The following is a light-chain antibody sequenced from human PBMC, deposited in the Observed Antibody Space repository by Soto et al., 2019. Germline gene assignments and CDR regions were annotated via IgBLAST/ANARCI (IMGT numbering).Light chain of an antibody. Sequence: DIQMTQFPSTLSASVGDRVTITCRASQTTNTWLAWYQQKPGTAPKLLIYDASSLEGGVPSKFRASGSGTEFTLTISSLQPDDLATYDSQQYISYPYTFGQETKVEIK. CDR2: DAS. CDR1: QTTNTW. V-gene: IGKV1-5*01. J-gene: IGKJ2*01. CDR3: QQYISYPYT.